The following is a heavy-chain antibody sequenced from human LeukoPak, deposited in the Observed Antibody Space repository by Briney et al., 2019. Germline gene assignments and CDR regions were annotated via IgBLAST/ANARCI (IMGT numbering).Heavy chain of an antibody. CDR3: AGEGHSSGHCGAFDI. V-gene: IGHV3-64*01. CDR1: GFTFTTSV. CDR2: IGDNGIDT. D-gene: IGHD3-22*01. J-gene: IGHJ3*02. Sequence: GGSLRLSCEVSGFTFTTSVMHWVRQAPGKGLEYVAGIGDNGIDTHYGNSVEGRFTISRDNSKNSLYLQMDSLRDEDMAVYYCAGEGHSSGHCGAFDIWGQGTMVTVSS.